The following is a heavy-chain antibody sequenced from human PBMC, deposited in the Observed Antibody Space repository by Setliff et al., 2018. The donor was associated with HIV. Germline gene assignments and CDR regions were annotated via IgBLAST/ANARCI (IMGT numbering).Heavy chain of an antibody. D-gene: IGHD2-15*01. CDR3: AKTLPTLYPPHDYYFAMDV. CDR1: GFTFGSYA. Sequence: GGSLRLSCAPSGFTFGSYAMSWVRQAPGKGLEWVSVISGSGDSTFYAYSLKGRFTISRDNSKNTLYLQMNSLRAEDTAVYYCAKTLPTLYPPHDYYFAMDVWGQGTTVTVSS. CDR2: ISGSGDST. V-gene: IGHV3-23*01. J-gene: IGHJ6*02.